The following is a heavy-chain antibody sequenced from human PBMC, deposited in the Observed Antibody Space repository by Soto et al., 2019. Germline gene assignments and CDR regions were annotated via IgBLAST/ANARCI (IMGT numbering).Heavy chain of an antibody. V-gene: IGHV4-61*03. CDR1: GGSVTSGNYY. J-gene: IGHJ4*02. CDR2: VNYNGIT. D-gene: IGHD3-10*01. Sequence: SETLSLTCTVSGGSVTSGNYYWSWIRQPPGKELEWIGFVNYNGITNYNPSLKSRLTISRDTSRNHFSLKLRSVTAADTAVYYCARDPEYGSYFDYWGQGNLVTVSS. CDR3: ARDPEYGSYFDY.